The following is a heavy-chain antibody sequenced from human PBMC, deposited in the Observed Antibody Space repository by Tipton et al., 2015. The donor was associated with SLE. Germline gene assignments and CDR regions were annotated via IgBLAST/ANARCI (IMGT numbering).Heavy chain of an antibody. CDR2: IYHRGST. Sequence: TLSLTCAVYGGSISSSSSYYWAWIRQPPGKEMEWIGEIYHRGSTNYNPSLKSRVTISVHTSKNQFSLKLSSVTAADTAVYYCARRRATLRGASLYYFDYWGQGSLVTVSS. V-gene: IGHV4-39*07. CDR3: ARRRATLRGASLYYFDY. CDR1: GGSISSSSSYY. D-gene: IGHD3-10*01. J-gene: IGHJ4*02.